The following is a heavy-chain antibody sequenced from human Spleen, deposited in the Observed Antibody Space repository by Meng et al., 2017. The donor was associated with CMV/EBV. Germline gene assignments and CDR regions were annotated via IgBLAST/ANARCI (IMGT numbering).Heavy chain of an antibody. CDR3: ARNVPGTSAYYD. V-gene: IGHV4-28*01. CDR2: IYYSGST. Sequence: QLQLQESVPVLVKPSGTLSLTCSVSGSSISSTNWGGWIRQPPGKGLEWIGYIYYSGSTSYNPSLKSRVTMSVDTSKNQFSLNLNSVTAVDTAVYYCARNVPGTSAYYDWGQGTLVTVSS. J-gene: IGHJ4*02. D-gene: IGHD3-22*01. CDR1: GSSISSTNW.